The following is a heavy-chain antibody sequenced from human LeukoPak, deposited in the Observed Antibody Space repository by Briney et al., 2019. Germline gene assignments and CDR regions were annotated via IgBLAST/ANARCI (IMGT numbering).Heavy chain of an antibody. CDR3: ARDQSITMVRVAFDI. CDR1: GYTFTGYY. D-gene: IGHD3-10*01. Sequence: ASVKVSCKASGYTFTGYYMHWVRQASGQGLEWMGWINPNSGGTNYAQKFQGRVTMTRDTSISTAYMELSRLRSDDTAVYYCARDQSITMVRVAFDIWGQGTMVTVSS. J-gene: IGHJ3*02. CDR2: INPNSGGT. V-gene: IGHV1-2*02.